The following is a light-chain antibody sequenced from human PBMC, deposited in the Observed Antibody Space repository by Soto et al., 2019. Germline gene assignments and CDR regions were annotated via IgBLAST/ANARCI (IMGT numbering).Light chain of an antibody. J-gene: IGLJ3*02. CDR2: DVS. Sequence: QSALTQPRSVSGSPGQSVTISCSGSSSDVGGYNFVSWYQQHPGKAPKLMIYDVSKRPSGVPGRFSGSKSGNTASLTISGLQAEDEADYYCCSNAGSYTWVFGGGPKLTVL. V-gene: IGLV2-11*01. CDR3: CSNAGSYTWV. CDR1: SSDVGGYNF.